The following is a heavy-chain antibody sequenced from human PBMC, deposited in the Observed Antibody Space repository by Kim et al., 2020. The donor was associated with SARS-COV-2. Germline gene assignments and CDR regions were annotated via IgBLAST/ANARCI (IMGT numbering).Heavy chain of an antibody. CDR3: ARVARQLVLVGSYYFDY. V-gene: IGHV4-34*01. D-gene: IGHD6-13*01. J-gene: IGHJ4*02. Sequence: LKSRVTISVDTSKNQFSLKLSSVTAADTAVYYCARVARQLVLVGSYYFDYWGQGTLVTVSS.